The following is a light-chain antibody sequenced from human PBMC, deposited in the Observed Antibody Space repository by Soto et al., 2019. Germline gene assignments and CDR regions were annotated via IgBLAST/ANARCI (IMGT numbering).Light chain of an antibody. J-gene: IGKJ3*01. Sequence: EIVLTQSPGTLSLSPGERATLSCRASQSVASNYLAWYQQKTGQAPRHLIYGASSRATGIPDRFSGSGSGTDFTLTISRLEPEDFAVYYCQQYGNSPVTFGPGTKVDI. CDR3: QQYGNSPVT. CDR1: QSVASNY. V-gene: IGKV3-20*01. CDR2: GAS.